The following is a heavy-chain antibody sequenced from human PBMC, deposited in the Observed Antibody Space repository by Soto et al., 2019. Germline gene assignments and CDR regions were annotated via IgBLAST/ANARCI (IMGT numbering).Heavy chain of an antibody. V-gene: IGHV3-30-3*02. CDR3: AKTPHDYCSSTSCYHFDY. CDR1: GFTFSSYA. Sequence: GGSVRLSCAASGFTFSSYAMRWVRQAPGKGLEWVAVISYDGSNKYYADSVKGRFTISRDNSKNMLYLQMNSLRAEDTAVYYCAKTPHDYCSSTSCYHFDYWGQGTLVTVSS. J-gene: IGHJ4*02. CDR2: ISYDGSNK. D-gene: IGHD2-2*01.